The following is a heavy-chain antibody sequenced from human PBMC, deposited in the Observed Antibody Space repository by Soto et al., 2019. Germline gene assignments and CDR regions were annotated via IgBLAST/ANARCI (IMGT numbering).Heavy chain of an antibody. J-gene: IGHJ4*02. Sequence: ASLKVSCKASGYTFNYYYIHWVRQAPGQGFEWMGMINPSSGSTSYAQKFQGRVTMTRDTSTSTVYMELGSLTSEDTAVYYCARSPYSSGSYYPIDYWGQGTLVNVSS. CDR1: GYTFNYYY. CDR3: ARSPYSSGSYYPIDY. D-gene: IGHD3-22*01. V-gene: IGHV1-46*02. CDR2: INPSSGST.